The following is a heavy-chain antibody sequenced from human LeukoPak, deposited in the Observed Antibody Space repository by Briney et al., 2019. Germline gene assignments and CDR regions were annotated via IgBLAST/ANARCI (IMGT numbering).Heavy chain of an antibody. CDR2: INHSGST. J-gene: IGHJ4*02. CDR1: GGSFSGYY. Sequence: SETLSLTCAVYGGSFSGYYWSWIRQPPGKGLEWIGEINHSGSTNYNPSLNSRVTISVDTSKNQFSLKLSSVTAADTAVYYCARGPMSYDYVWGSYRYTAGDYWGQGTLVTVSS. D-gene: IGHD3-16*02. V-gene: IGHV4-34*01. CDR3: ARGPMSYDYVWGSYRYTAGDY.